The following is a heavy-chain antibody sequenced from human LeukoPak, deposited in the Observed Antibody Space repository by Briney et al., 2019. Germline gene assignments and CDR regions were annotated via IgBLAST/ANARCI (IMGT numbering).Heavy chain of an antibody. CDR2: ISGSGGST. V-gene: IGHV3-23*01. Sequence: QSSETLSLTCTVSSGSISTSNYYWGWVRQPPGKALEWVSAISGSGGSTYYADSVKGRFTISRDNSKNTLYLQMNSLRAEDTAVYYCAKVSHYDILTGYYGYWGQGTLVTVSS. CDR1: SGSISTSNYY. J-gene: IGHJ4*02. D-gene: IGHD3-9*01. CDR3: AKVSHYDILTGYYGY.